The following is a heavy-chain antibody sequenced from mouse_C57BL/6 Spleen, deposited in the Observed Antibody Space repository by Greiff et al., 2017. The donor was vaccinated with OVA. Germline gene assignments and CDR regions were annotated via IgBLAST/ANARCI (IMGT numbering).Heavy chain of an antibody. Sequence: EVQLQQSGPELVKPGASVKISCKASGYTFTDYYMNWVKQSHGKSLEWIGDINPNNGGTSYNQKFKGKATLTVDKSSSTAYMERRSLTSEDSAVYYGARSDCGSRRGFDYWGQGTTLTVSS. D-gene: IGHD1-1*01. CDR3: ARSDCGSRRGFDY. V-gene: IGHV1-26*01. CDR2: INPNNGGT. J-gene: IGHJ2*01. CDR1: GYTFTDYY.